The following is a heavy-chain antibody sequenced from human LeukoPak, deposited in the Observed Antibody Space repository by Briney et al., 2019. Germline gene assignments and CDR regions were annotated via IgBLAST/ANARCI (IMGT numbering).Heavy chain of an antibody. Sequence: ASVKVSCKASGYTFTTYGISWVRQAPGQGLEWMGWISTYNGDTNYAQKFQGRVTMTTDTSTSTAYMDLRSLRSDDTAVYYCARGKKVTGFDPWGQGTLVTVSS. V-gene: IGHV1-18*01. D-gene: IGHD2-21*02. CDR2: ISTYNGDT. J-gene: IGHJ5*02. CDR1: GYTFTTYG. CDR3: ARGKKVTGFDP.